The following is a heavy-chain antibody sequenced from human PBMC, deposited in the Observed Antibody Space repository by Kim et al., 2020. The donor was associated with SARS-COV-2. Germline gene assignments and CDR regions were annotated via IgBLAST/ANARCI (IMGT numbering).Heavy chain of an antibody. V-gene: IGHV1-69*13. CDR2: IIPIFGTA. CDR3: ARWGENSDYYDSSGSDAFDI. CDR1: GGTFSSYA. D-gene: IGHD3-22*01. J-gene: IGHJ3*02. Sequence: SVKVSCKASGGTFSSYAISWVRQAPGQGLEWMGGIIPIFGTANYAQKFQGRVTITADESTSTAYMELSSLRSEDTAVYYCARWGENSDYYDSSGSDAFDIWGQGTMVTVSS.